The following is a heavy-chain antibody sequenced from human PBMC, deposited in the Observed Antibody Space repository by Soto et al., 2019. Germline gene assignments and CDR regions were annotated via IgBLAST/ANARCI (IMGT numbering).Heavy chain of an antibody. Sequence: ASVKVSCKASGYTFTSYGISWGRQAPGQGLEWMGWISAYNGNTNYAQKLQGRVTMTTDTSTSTAYMELRSLRSDDTAVYYCARGGVSVNFDWLLYYYYYGMDVWGQGTTVTVSS. CDR3: ARGGVSVNFDWLLYYYYYGMDV. D-gene: IGHD3-9*01. CDR2: ISAYNGNT. CDR1: GYTFTSYG. V-gene: IGHV1-18*01. J-gene: IGHJ6*02.